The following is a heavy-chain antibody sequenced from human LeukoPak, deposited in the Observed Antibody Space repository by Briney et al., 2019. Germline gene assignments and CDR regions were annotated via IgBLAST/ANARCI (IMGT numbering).Heavy chain of an antibody. Sequence: SETLSLTCTVSGGSISSSSYYWGWIRQPPGKGLEWIGSIHYSGSTYYNPSLRSRVTISVETSKNQFSLKLSSVTAAATAVYYCARQLGYCSSTSCYADKVDYWGQGTLVTVSS. CDR2: IHYSGST. V-gene: IGHV4-39*01. J-gene: IGHJ4*02. CDR3: ARQLGYCSSTSCYADKVDY. CDR1: GGSISSSSYY. D-gene: IGHD2-2*01.